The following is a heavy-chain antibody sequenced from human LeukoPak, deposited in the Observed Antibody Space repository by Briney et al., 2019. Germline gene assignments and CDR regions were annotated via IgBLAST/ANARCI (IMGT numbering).Heavy chain of an antibody. Sequence: ASVKVSCKASGGTFSSYAISWVRQAPGQGLEWMGWINPNSGGTNYAQKFQGRVTMTRDTSISTAYMELSRLRSDDTAVYYCASPPPSYSGYDINAFDIWGQGTMVTVSS. D-gene: IGHD5-12*01. CDR1: GGTFSSYA. V-gene: IGHV1-2*02. CDR3: ASPPPSYSGYDINAFDI. J-gene: IGHJ3*02. CDR2: INPNSGGT.